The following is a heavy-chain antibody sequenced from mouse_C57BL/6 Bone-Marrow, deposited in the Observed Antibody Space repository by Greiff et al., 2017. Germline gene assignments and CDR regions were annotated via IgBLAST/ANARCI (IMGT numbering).Heavy chain of an antibody. J-gene: IGHJ2*01. CDR3: ARGGLRRRRRVVWDY. CDR1: GYTFTSYW. Sequence: QVQLQQPGAELVKPGASVKLSCKASGYTFTSYWMPWVKQRPGQGLEWIGEIDPSDSYTNYTQKFKGKVTLTVDTSSSTAYMQLSSLTSEDSAVYYCARGGLRRRRRVVWDYWGQGTTLTVSS. CDR2: IDPSDSYT. D-gene: IGHD2-2*01. V-gene: IGHV1-50*01.